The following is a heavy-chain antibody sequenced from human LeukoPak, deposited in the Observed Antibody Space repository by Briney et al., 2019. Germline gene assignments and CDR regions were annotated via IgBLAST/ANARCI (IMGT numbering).Heavy chain of an antibody. CDR2: INAGNGNT. V-gene: IGHV1-3*01. J-gene: IGHJ4*02. CDR1: GYTFTSYA. D-gene: IGHD3-22*01. CDR3: ARDLPQYYYDSSGYLDY. Sequence: GASVKVSCKASGYTFTSYAMHWVRQAPGQRLEWMGWINAGNGNTKYSQKFQGRVTITRDTSASTAYMELSSLRSEDTAVYYCARDLPQYYYDSSGYLDYWGQGTLVTVSS.